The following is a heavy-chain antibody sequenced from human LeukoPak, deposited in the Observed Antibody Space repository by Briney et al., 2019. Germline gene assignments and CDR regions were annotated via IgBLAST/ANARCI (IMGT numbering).Heavy chain of an antibody. J-gene: IGHJ4*02. CDR3: ARDPDSNYYDSSGYPFDY. CDR1: GYTFTSYY. Sequence: ASAKVSCKASGYTFTSYYMHWVRQAPGQGLEWMGIINPSGGSTSYAQKFQGRVTMTRDMSTSTVYMELSSLRSEDTAVYYCARDPDSNYYDSSGYPFDYWGQGTLVTVSS. CDR2: INPSGGST. V-gene: IGHV1-46*01. D-gene: IGHD3-22*01.